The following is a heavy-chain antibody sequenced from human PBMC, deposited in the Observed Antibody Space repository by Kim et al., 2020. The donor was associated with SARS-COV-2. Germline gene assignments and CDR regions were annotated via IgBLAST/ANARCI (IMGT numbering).Heavy chain of an antibody. CDR3: ARESSRSSHFEY. Sequence: GGSLRLSCAASGFTFSDFWMTWVRQAPGKGLEWVANIKEDGSEKHYVDSVKDRFTISRDNAKNSLSLQMNSLRAEDAAVYYCARESSRSSHFEYWGQGTLVTVSS. CDR1: GFTFSDFW. J-gene: IGHJ4*02. D-gene: IGHD6-6*01. CDR2: IKEDGSEK. V-gene: IGHV3-7*01.